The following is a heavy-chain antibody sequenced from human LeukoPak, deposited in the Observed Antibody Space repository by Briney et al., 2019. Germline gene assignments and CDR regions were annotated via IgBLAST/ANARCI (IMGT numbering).Heavy chain of an antibody. J-gene: IGHJ4*02. V-gene: IGHV1-69*13. CDR1: GGTFSSYA. D-gene: IGHD3-22*01. CDR2: IIPIFGTA. Sequence: ASVKVSCKASGGTFSSYAISWVRQAPGQGLEWMGGIIPIFGTANYAQKFQGRVTITADESTSTAYMELSSLRSEDTAVYYCARVSNHYDSSGYLDYWGQGTLVTVSS. CDR3: ARVSNHYDSSGYLDY.